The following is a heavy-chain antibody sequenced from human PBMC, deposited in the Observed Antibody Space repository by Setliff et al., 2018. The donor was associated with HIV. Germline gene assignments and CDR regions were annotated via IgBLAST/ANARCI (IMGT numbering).Heavy chain of an antibody. V-gene: IGHV1-18*01. D-gene: IGHD3-22*01. CDR2: ISAYNGNT. J-gene: IGHJ3*02. Sequence: ASVKVSCKASGYTFTSYGISWVRQAPGQGLEWMGWISAYNGNTNYAQKLQGRVTMTTDTSTSTAYMELRSLRSDDTAVYYCARDVITDDYAAFDIWGQGTMVTISS. CDR1: GYTFTSYG. CDR3: ARDVITDDYAAFDI.